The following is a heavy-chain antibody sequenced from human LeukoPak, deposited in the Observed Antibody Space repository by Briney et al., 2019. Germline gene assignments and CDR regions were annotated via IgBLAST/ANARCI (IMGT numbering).Heavy chain of an antibody. Sequence: GRSLRLSCAASGFTFSSYAMHWVRQAPGKGLEWVAVISYDGSNKYYADSVKGRFTISRDNSKNTLYLQMNSLRAEDTAAYYCARAGGIAAHLDYWGQGTLVTVSS. D-gene: IGHD6-13*01. J-gene: IGHJ4*02. CDR1: GFTFSSYA. V-gene: IGHV3-30*04. CDR3: ARAGGIAAHLDY. CDR2: ISYDGSNK.